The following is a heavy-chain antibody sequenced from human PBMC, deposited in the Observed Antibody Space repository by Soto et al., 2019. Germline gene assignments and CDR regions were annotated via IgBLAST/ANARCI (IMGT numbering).Heavy chain of an antibody. CDR1: GVSIRSLGSF. V-gene: IGHV4-39*01. D-gene: IGHD3-22*01. Sequence: PSETLSLTCNVSGVSIRSLGSFWSWVRQAPGKGLEWIGSIYYSGSTYYNPSLKSRVTISVDTSKNQFSLKLSSVTAADTAVYYCAEYRSGPLDIWGQGTMVTVSS. J-gene: IGHJ3*02. CDR2: IYYSGST. CDR3: AEYRSGPLDI.